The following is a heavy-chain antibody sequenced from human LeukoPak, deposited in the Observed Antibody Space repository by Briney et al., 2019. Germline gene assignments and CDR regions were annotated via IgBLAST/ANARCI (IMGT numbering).Heavy chain of an antibody. CDR1: GFTFTSYA. Sequence: GGSLRLSCAASGFTFTSYALHWVRQASDKGLEWVAVISYDGDDTSYADSVKGRFTISRDNSKNTLYLQMNSLRAEDTAVYYCARAIGVIDAFDIWGQGTMVTVSS. CDR3: ARAIGVIDAFDI. J-gene: IGHJ3*02. D-gene: IGHD3-10*01. CDR2: ISYDGDDT. V-gene: IGHV3-30*14.